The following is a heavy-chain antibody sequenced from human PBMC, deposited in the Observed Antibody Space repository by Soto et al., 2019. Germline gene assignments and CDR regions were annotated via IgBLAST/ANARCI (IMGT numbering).Heavy chain of an antibody. CDR1: GGSISSYY. V-gene: IGHV4-59*08. D-gene: IGHD5-18*01. J-gene: IGHJ6*02. CDR2: IYYSGST. Sequence: SETLSLTCTVSGGSISSYYWSWIRQSPGKGLEWIGYIYYSGSTNYNPSFKIRFTISVDTSKNHFSLRVSFVTAADTAFFFFARQGPDTTMVIGYYGMDAWGQGTRVTVSS. CDR3: ARQGPDTTMVIGYYGMDA.